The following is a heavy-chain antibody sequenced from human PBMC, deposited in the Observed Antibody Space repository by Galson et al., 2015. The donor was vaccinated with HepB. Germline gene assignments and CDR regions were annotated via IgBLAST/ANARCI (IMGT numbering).Heavy chain of an antibody. CDR3: AKDIDYDSSGYLFDY. D-gene: IGHD3-22*01. CDR2: ISWNSGSI. V-gene: IGHV3-9*01. CDR1: GFTFDDYA. Sequence: SLRLSCAASGFTFDDYAMHWVRQAPGKGLEWVSGISWNSGSIGYADSVKGRFTISRDNAKNSLYLQMNSLRAEDTALYYCAKDIDYDSSGYLFDYWGQGTLVTVSS. J-gene: IGHJ4*02.